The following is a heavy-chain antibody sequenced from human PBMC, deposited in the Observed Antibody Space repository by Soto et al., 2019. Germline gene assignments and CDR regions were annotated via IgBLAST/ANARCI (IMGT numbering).Heavy chain of an antibody. CDR3: ARGGPETGSSWYRRTYYYYYGMDV. D-gene: IGHD6-13*01. Sequence: ASVKVSCKASGYTFTSYDINWVRQATGQGLEWMGWMNPNSGNTGYAQKFQGRVTMTRNTSISTAYMELSSLRSEDTAVYYCARGGPETGSSWYRRTYYYYYGMDVWGQGTTVTVS. CDR2: MNPNSGNT. V-gene: IGHV1-8*01. CDR1: GYTFTSYD. J-gene: IGHJ6*02.